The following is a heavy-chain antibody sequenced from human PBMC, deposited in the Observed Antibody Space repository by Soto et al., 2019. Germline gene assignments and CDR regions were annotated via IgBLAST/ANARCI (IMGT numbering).Heavy chain of an antibody. CDR3: ARGYDFWSGSFDY. J-gene: IGHJ4*02. V-gene: IGHV3-33*01. CDR1: GFTFSNFG. Sequence: QVQLVESGGGVVQPGRSLRLSCAASGFTFSNFGMHLVRQAPGKGLEWVAVIWYDGSKIYYADSVRGRFTISRDNSKNTVFLQMNSLTAEDTAVYYCARGYDFWSGSFDYWGQGTLATVSS. CDR2: IWYDGSKI. D-gene: IGHD3-3*01.